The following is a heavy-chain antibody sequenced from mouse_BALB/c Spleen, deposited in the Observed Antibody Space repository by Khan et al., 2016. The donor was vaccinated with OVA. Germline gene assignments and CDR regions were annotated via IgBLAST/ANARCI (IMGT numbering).Heavy chain of an antibody. J-gene: IGHJ3*01. CDR1: GYSITSDYA. Sequence: VQLKESGPGLVKPSQSLSLTCTVTGYSITSDYAWNWIRQFPGNKLEWMGYIHYSGSTSYIPSLKSRISITRDTSKNQFFLHLNSVTSEDTATYYCARGRAYWGQGTLVTVSA. CDR3: ARGRAY. CDR2: IHYSGST. D-gene: IGHD3-3*01. V-gene: IGHV3-2*02.